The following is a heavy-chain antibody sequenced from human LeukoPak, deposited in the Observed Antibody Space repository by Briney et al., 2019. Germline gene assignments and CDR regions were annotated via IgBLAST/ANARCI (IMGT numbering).Heavy chain of an antibody. D-gene: IGHD3-3*01. CDR1: TFTFITYA. Sequence: GGSVRVSCAASTFTFITYAMSWVRQAPGKGLQWVSVISASGGSTYYADSVKGRFTLSRDKSKNTLYLQMNSLRAEDTAVYHCAKMGNDFWSGYYSGGYFDFWGQGTLVTVSS. CDR2: ISASGGST. J-gene: IGHJ4*02. CDR3: AKMGNDFWSGYYSGGYFDF. V-gene: IGHV3-23*01.